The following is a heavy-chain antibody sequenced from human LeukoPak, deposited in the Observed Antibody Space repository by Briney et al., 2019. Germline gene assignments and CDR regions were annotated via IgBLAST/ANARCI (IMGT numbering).Heavy chain of an antibody. V-gene: IGHV3-21*01. J-gene: IGHJ4*02. CDR2: ISGSSNSI. Sequence: GGSLTLSCAASGVAFSTHSMTWVRQAPGKGLEWVSYISGSSNSIHYEDSVRGRFTISRDNAKNSLYLQMNSLRAEDTAVYYCAKDRDCTGGSCRENLDYWGQGTLVTVSS. D-gene: IGHD2-15*01. CDR3: AKDRDCTGGSCRENLDY. CDR1: GVAFSTHS.